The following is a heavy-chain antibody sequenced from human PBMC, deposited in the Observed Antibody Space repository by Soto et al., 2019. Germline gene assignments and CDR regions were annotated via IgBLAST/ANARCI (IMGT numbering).Heavy chain of an antibody. CDR1: GFTFSSYA. CDR3: AKRSSASTFDY. Sequence: EVQLLESGGGLVQPGESLRLSCAASGFTFSSYAMNCVRQAPGKGLEWVSVISGSDDSTYYADSVKGRFTISRDNSKNTLYLPMNSLRAEDTAVYYCAKRSSASTFDYWGQGTLVTVSS. V-gene: IGHV3-23*01. J-gene: IGHJ4*02. D-gene: IGHD6-6*01. CDR2: ISGSDDST.